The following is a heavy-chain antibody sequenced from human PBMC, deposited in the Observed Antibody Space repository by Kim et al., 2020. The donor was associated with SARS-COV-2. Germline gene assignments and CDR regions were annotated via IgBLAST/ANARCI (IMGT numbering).Heavy chain of an antibody. CDR2: ISGSGAST. J-gene: IGHJ4*02. CDR1: GFTFTAYA. CDR3: AKCGDLYCSGGSPQQFDY. Sequence: GGSLRLSCAASGFTFTAYAMSWVRQAPGKGLEWVSAISGSGASTFYADSVKGRFTISRDNSKNTLYVQMNSVRAEDTAVYYCAKCGDLYCSGGSPQQFDYWGQGTLVTVSS. V-gene: IGHV3-23*01. D-gene: IGHD2-15*01.